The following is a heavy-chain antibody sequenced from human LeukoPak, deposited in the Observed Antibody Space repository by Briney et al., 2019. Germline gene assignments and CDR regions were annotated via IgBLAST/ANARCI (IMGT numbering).Heavy chain of an antibody. CDR1: GGSFGPYY. D-gene: IGHD2-21*02. Sequence: PSETLSLTCAVYGGSFGPYYWSWIRQPPGKGLEWIGEINHSGSTNYNPSLKSRVTISVDTSKNQFSLRLSSVTAADTAVYYCARGGFYCGGDCYVDYWGQGTLVTVSS. J-gene: IGHJ4*02. V-gene: IGHV4-34*01. CDR2: INHSGST. CDR3: ARGGFYCGGDCYVDY.